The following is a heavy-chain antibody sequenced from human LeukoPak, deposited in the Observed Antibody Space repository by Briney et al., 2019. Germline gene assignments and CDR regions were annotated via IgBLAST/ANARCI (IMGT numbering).Heavy chain of an antibody. Sequence: APVKVSCKTSGYTFIDYYMYWVRQAPGQGLELMGWINPNSGGTKYAQKFQGRVTMTRDTSISTAYMELSRLRSDDTAVYYCARPYSSGWEYYFDYWGQGTLVTVSS. V-gene: IGHV1-2*02. J-gene: IGHJ4*02. CDR3: ARPYSSGWEYYFDY. D-gene: IGHD6-19*01. CDR2: INPNSGGT. CDR1: GYTFIDYY.